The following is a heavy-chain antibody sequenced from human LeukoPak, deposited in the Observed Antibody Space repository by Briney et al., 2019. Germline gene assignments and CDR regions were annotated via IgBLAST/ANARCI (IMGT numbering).Heavy chain of an antibody. J-gene: IGHJ3*02. Sequence: PGGSLRLSCAASGFTFSSYGMHWVRQAPGKGLEWVAVIWYDGSNKYYADSVKGRFTISRDNSKNTLYLQMNSLRSDDTAVYYCARVLGIAVAGAPGVNDAFDIWGQGTMVTVSS. CDR3: ARVLGIAVAGAPGVNDAFDI. CDR2: IWYDGSNK. D-gene: IGHD6-19*01. CDR1: GFTFSSYG. V-gene: IGHV3-33*01.